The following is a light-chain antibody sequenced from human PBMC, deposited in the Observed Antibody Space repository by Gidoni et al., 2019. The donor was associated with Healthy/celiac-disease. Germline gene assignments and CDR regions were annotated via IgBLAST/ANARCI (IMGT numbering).Light chain of an antibody. CDR1: RSVLYSSNNKNY. Sequence: DIVMTQSPDSLAVSLGERATINCKSSRSVLYSSNNKNYLAWYQQKPGQPPKLLIYWASTRESGVPDRFSGSGSGTDFTLTISSLQAEDVAVYYCQQYYNTPLPFGGGTKVEIK. CDR2: WAS. J-gene: IGKJ4*01. CDR3: QQYYNTPLP. V-gene: IGKV4-1*01.